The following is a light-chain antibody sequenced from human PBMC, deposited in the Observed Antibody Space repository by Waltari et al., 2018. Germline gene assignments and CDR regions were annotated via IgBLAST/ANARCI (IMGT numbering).Light chain of an antibody. CDR2: EVS. V-gene: IGLV2-8*01. CDR3: SSYAGSNNLV. Sequence: QSALTQPPSASGSPGQSVTISCTGTSSDVGGYNYVSWYQPHPGKAPKLRIYEVSKRPSGVPDRFAVSKSGNTASLTGSGLQAEDEADYYCSSYAGSNNLVFGGGTKLTVL. J-gene: IGLJ2*01. CDR1: SSDVGGYNY.